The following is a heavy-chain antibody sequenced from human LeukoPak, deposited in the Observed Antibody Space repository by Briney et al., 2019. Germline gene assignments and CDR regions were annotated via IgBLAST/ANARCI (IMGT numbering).Heavy chain of an antibody. Sequence: PGGSLRLSCAASGFIFSSFWMHWVRQAPGKGLLWVSRIDSDGSSTNYADSVKGRFTVSRDDAKNTLYLQMNSLRAEDTAVYYCARAFEGDNRGPLDYWGQGTLVTVSS. CDR1: GFIFSSFW. CDR2: IDSDGSST. D-gene: IGHD2-21*02. J-gene: IGHJ4*02. V-gene: IGHV3-74*01. CDR3: ARAFEGDNRGPLDY.